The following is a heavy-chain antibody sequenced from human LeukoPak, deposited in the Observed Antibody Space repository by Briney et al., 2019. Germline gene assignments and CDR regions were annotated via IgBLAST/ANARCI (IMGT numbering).Heavy chain of an antibody. CDR3: ARGVLESYYDFWSGSNGGAFDI. Sequence: PGGSLRLSCAASRFTFSSYEMNGVRQAPGEGQEWVSYISSSGNTIHYAVSVKGRFTLSRDNAKNSLYLQMNSLRAEDTAVYYCARGVLESYYDFWSGSNGGAFDIWGQGTMVTVSS. D-gene: IGHD3-3*01. V-gene: IGHV3-48*03. CDR1: RFTFSSYE. J-gene: IGHJ3*02. CDR2: ISSSGNTI.